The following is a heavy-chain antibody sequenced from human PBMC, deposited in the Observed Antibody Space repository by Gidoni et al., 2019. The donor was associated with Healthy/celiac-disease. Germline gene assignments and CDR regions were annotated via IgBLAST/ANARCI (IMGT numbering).Heavy chain of an antibody. CDR2: IWYDGSNK. Sequence: QVQLVESGGGVVQPGRSLRRSCAASGFTFSSYGMHWVRQAPGKGLEGVAVIWYDGSNKYYADAVKGRLTISRDNSKNTLYLQMNSLRAEDTAVYYCAREGVRGVRTGMDVWGQGTTVTVSS. CDR3: AREGVRGVRTGMDV. J-gene: IGHJ6*02. V-gene: IGHV3-33*01. CDR1: GFTFSSYG. D-gene: IGHD3-10*01.